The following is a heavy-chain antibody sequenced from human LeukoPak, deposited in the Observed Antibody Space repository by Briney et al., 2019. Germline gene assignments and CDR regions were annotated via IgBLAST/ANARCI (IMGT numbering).Heavy chain of an antibody. CDR3: ARDHCSSTSCYLLQH. Sequence: PGGSLRLSCAASGFTFSSYAMHWVRQAPGKGLEWVAVISYDGNNKYYADSVKGRFTISRDNSKNTLYLQMNSLRAEDTAVYYCARDHCSSTSCYLLQHWGQGTLVTVSS. CDR2: ISYDGNNK. V-gene: IGHV3-30-3*01. J-gene: IGHJ1*01. D-gene: IGHD2-2*01. CDR1: GFTFSSYA.